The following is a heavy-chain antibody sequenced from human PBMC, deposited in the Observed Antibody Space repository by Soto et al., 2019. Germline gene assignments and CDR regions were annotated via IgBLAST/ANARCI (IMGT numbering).Heavy chain of an antibody. J-gene: IGHJ5*02. CDR1: GGSISSGGYY. V-gene: IGHV4-31*03. Sequence: SETLSLTCTVSGGSISSGGYYWSWIRQHPGKGLEWIGYIYYSGSTYYNPSLKSRVTISVDTSKNQFSLKLSSVTAADTAVYYCARDLPSRGPGWFDPWGQGTLVTVSS. CDR3: ARDLPSRGPGWFDP. CDR2: IYYSGST.